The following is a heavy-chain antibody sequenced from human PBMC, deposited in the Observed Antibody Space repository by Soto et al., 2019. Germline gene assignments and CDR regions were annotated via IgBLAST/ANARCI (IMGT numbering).Heavy chain of an antibody. D-gene: IGHD3-10*01. CDR1: GGTLSDHG. J-gene: IGHJ3*02. CDR3: ARGVYGSGNYYTGPSAFDI. Sequence: QAQLEQSGAEVKKPGSSVKVSCKASGGTLSDHGVAWLRQAPGQGLEWMGGTIPVFNTAKYAQKFQGRVTVTADKFTNIAYMELSSLRSEDTAFYFCARGVYGSGNYYTGPSAFDIWGQGTMVIVSS. V-gene: IGHV1-69*06. CDR2: TIPVFNTA.